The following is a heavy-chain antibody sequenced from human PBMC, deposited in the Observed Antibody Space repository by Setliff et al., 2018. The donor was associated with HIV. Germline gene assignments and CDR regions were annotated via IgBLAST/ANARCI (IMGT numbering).Heavy chain of an antibody. Sequence: SETLSLTCAVYGGSFSGYYWSWIRQPPGKGLEWIGEVNHSGSTNYNPSLKSRVTISVDTSKNQFSLKLSSVTAADTAVYYCAGDGYNVDAFDIWGQGTMVTVSS. J-gene: IGHJ3*02. V-gene: IGHV4-34*01. CDR1: GGSFSGYY. CDR3: AGDGYNVDAFDI. D-gene: IGHD5-12*01. CDR2: VNHSGST.